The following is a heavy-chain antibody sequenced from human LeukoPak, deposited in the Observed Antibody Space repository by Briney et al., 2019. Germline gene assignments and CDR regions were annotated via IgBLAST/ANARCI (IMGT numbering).Heavy chain of an antibody. Sequence: RASVKVSCKASGYTFTGYYMHWVRQAPGQGLEWMGWINPNSGGTNYAQKFQGWVTMTRDTSISTAYMELSRLRSDDTAVYYCASLSYYDLSGYFYWGQGTLVTVSS. V-gene: IGHV1-2*04. CDR1: GYTFTGYY. D-gene: IGHD3-22*01. J-gene: IGHJ4*02. CDR3: ASLSYYDLSGYFY. CDR2: INPNSGGT.